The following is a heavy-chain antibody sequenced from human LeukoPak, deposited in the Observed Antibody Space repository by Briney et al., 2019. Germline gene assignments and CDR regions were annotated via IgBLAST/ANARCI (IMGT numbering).Heavy chain of an antibody. CDR2: IIPIFGTA. V-gene: IGHV1-69*05. CDR3: ARALVSGYDYDY. Sequence: SVKVSCKASGGTFSSYAISWVRQAPGQGLEWMGGIIPIFGTANYAQKFQGRVTITTDESTSTAYMELSSLRSEDTAVHYCARALVSGYDYDYWGQGTLVTVSS. D-gene: IGHD5-12*01. J-gene: IGHJ4*02. CDR1: GGTFSSYA.